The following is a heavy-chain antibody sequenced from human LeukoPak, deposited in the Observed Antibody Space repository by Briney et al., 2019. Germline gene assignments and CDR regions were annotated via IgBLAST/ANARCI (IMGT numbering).Heavy chain of an antibody. CDR1: GFTFSSYG. D-gene: IGHD2-2*01. Sequence: HPGRSLRLSCAASGFTFSSYGMHWVRQAPGKGLEWVAVIWYDGSNKYYADSVKGRFTISRDNSKNTLYLQMNSLRAEDTAVYYCAREGCSSTSCWGSFDYWGQGTLVTVSS. J-gene: IGHJ4*02. CDR3: AREGCSSTSCWGSFDY. CDR2: IWYDGSNK. V-gene: IGHV3-33*01.